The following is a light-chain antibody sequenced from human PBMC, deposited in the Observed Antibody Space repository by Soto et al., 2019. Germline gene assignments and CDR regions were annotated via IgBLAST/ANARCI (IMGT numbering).Light chain of an antibody. V-gene: IGKV1-5*01. CDR1: QYIHIS. Sequence: DIQMTQSPSTLSASVGDIVTLTCRASQYIHISLAWYQQKPGKAPKLLIYGASTLESGVPSRFSGSGSGTEFTLTISSLQPDDFATYYCEQYKSYSWTFGQGTKV. CDR2: GAS. J-gene: IGKJ1*01. CDR3: EQYKSYSWT.